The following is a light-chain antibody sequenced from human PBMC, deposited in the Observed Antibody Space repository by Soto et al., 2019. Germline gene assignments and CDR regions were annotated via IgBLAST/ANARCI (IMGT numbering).Light chain of an antibody. CDR3: QQSYSTPPYT. Sequence: DIQMTQSPSSLSASVGDRVTITCRASQSISSYLNWYQQKPGKAPKLLIYPASSLQSAVTSRFSGSGSGTDFTLTISSLQPEDFATYYCQQSYSTPPYTFGQGKKLAIK. J-gene: IGKJ2*01. CDR1: QSISSY. V-gene: IGKV1-39*01. CDR2: PAS.